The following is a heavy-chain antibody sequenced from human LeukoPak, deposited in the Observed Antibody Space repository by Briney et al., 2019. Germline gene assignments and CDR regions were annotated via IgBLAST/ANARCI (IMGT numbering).Heavy chain of an antibody. V-gene: IGHV3-30*04. CDR3: ARGSSSSWGSFDY. J-gene: IGHJ4*02. Sequence: GGSLRLSCAASGSTFSSYAMHWVRQAPGKGLEWVAVISYDGSNKYYADSVKGRFTISRDNSKNTLYLQMNSLRAEDTAVYYCARGSSSSWGSFDYWGQGTLVTVSS. CDR1: GSTFSSYA. CDR2: ISYDGSNK. D-gene: IGHD6-6*01.